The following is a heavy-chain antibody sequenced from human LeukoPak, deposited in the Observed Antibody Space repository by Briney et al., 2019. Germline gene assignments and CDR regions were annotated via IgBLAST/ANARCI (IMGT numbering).Heavy chain of an antibody. Sequence: PSETLSLTCTVSGGSNNSYYWSWIRQPPGKGLEWIGYTHPSGNTNYSPSLKSRVTISIDTSRNQFSLKLSSVTAADTAVYYCARKAPKKGWFDPWGQGTLVTVSS. V-gene: IGHV4-4*09. J-gene: IGHJ5*02. CDR1: GGSNNSYY. CDR2: THPSGNT. CDR3: ARKAPKKGWFDP.